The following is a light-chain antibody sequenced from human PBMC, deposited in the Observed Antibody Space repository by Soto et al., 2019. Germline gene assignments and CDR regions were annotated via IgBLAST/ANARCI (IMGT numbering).Light chain of an antibody. CDR3: QQYGTSPPT. CDR1: QSVSSNF. J-gene: IGKJ5*01. CDR2: GAS. V-gene: IGKV3-20*01. Sequence: EIVLAQSPGTLSLSPGERATLSCRASQSVSSNFLAWYQKKPGQAPRLLIYGASSRATGIPDRFSGSGSGTDFILTISRLEPEDFAVYYCQQYGTSPPTFGQGTRPDIK.